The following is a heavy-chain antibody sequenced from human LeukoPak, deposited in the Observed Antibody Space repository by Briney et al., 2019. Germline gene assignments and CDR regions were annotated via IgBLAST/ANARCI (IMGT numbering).Heavy chain of an antibody. V-gene: IGHV4-59*06. J-gene: IGHJ3*02. CDR1: GGSIRSYF. CDR3: ARNLGAVVTPGWAYDI. D-gene: IGHD4-23*01. CDR2: IYHSGTT. Sequence: SETLSLTCTVSGGSIRSYFWSWIRQHPGKGLEWIGYIYHSGTTYYNPSLKTRVTMSLDTSRNQFSLKVYSVTAADTAVYYCARNLGAVVTPGWAYDIWGQGTMVTVSS.